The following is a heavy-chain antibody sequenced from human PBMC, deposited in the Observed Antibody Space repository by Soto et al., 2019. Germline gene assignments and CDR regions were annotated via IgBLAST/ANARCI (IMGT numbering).Heavy chain of an antibody. V-gene: IGHV3-30-3*01. CDR2: ISYDGSNK. CDR3: AKAWMDNARQRYFDH. CDR1: GCTFSSYA. J-gene: IGHJ4*02. Sequence: GGSLILSCAASGCTFSSYAMHWVRQAPGKGLEWVAVISYDGSNKYYADSVKGRFTISRDNSKNTLYLQMNSLRAEDTAVYYCAKAWMDNARQRYFDHWGQGTLVTVPQ. D-gene: IGHD5-12*01.